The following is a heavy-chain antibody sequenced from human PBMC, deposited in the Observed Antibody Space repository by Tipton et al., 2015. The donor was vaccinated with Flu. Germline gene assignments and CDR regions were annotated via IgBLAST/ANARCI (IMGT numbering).Heavy chain of an antibody. D-gene: IGHD2-2*01. Sequence: TLSLTCNVSGGSINTYFWSWIRQPPGKGLEWIGYIHVGGSTNYNPSLKSRVTISADTSKNQFSLKLSSVTAADTAVYYCVRDRFCGSSSCYGLGSWGQGTLVTVSS. CDR2: IHVGGST. J-gene: IGHJ5*01. CDR1: GGSINTYF. CDR3: VRDRFCGSSSCYGLGS. V-gene: IGHV4-59*01.